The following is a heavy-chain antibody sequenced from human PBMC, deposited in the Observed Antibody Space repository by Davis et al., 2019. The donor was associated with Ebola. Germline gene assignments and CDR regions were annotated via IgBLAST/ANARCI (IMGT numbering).Heavy chain of an antibody. Sequence: SETLSLTCPVSAASISRYYWSWILQPPGKGLEWIGYIYYSGSTNYNPSLKSRVTISVDTSKNQFSLNLHSVTAADTAMYYCATRGTSSWYAGWFDPWGQGTLVTVSS. CDR3: ATRGTSSWYAGWFDP. V-gene: IGHV4-59*08. CDR2: IYYSGST. D-gene: IGHD6-13*01. J-gene: IGHJ5*02. CDR1: AASISRYY.